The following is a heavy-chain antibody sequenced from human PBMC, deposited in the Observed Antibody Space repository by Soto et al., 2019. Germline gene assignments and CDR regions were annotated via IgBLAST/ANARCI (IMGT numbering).Heavy chain of an antibody. V-gene: IGHV3-33*01. Sequence: GGSLRLSCAASGFTFSSYGMHWVRQAPGKGLEWVAVIWYDGSNKYYADSVKGRFTISRDNSKNTLYLQMNSLRAEDTAVYYCWIPFRDGSGSYGPTPYYYYGMDVWGQGTTVTVSS. CDR2: IWYDGSNK. D-gene: IGHD3-10*01. CDR3: WIPFRDGSGSYGPTPYYYYGMDV. CDR1: GFTFSSYG. J-gene: IGHJ6*02.